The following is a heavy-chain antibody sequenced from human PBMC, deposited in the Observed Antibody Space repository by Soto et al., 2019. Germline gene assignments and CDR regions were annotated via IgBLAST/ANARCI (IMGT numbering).Heavy chain of an antibody. J-gene: IGHJ4*02. Sequence: QVQLVQSGAEVKEPGASVRVSCKASGYTFTSYDINWVRQATGQGLEWMGWMNPESRNTGYAQKFQGRVTMTRDTSISTAYMELTSLRSEATAVYYCARFVRHQLPTIDFWGQGTLVTVYS. V-gene: IGHV1-8*01. CDR2: MNPESRNT. CDR1: GYTFTSYD. D-gene: IGHD2-2*01. CDR3: ARFVRHQLPTIDF.